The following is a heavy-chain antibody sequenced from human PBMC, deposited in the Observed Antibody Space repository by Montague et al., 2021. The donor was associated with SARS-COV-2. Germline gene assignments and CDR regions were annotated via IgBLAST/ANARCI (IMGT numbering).Heavy chain of an antibody. D-gene: IGHD3-3*01. V-gene: IGHV4-59*01. CDR1: GGSIGAYY. J-gene: IGHJ6*02. CDR2: ISSSGTT. Sequence: TLSLTCTVSGGSIGAYYWSWIRQPPGKGPEWIAYISSSGTTNYSPSLKSRITVSVDTSRNQPSLKLSSVTAADSAVYYCARESRLKYLEWSGSRYDYYGMDVWGQGTTVTVSS. CDR3: ARESRLKYLEWSGSRYDYYGMDV.